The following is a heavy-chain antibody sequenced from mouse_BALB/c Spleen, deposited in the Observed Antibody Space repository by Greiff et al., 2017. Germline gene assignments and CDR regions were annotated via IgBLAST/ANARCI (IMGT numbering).Heavy chain of an antibody. CDR3: ARHTTATYDY. CDR1: GFTFSSYG. J-gene: IGHJ2*01. D-gene: IGHD1-2*01. V-gene: IGHV5-6*01. Sequence: EVQRVESGGDLVKPGGSLKLSCAASGFTFSSYGMSWVRQTPDKRLEWVATISSGGSYTYYPDSVKGRFTISRDNAKNTLYLQMSSLKSEDTAMYYCARHTTATYDYWGQGTTLTVSS. CDR2: ISSGGSYT.